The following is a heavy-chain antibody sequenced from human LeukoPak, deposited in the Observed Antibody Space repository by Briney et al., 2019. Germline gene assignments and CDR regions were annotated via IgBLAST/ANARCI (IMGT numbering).Heavy chain of an antibody. CDR3: ARSPVAGTTLVPDY. CDR2: IIPIFGTA. D-gene: IGHD1-7*01. J-gene: IGHJ4*02. V-gene: IGHV1-69*05. CDR1: GGTFSSYA. Sequence: SGKGSCKASGGTFSSYAISWGRHAPGPRLELSGGIIPIFGTANYAQKFQGRVTITTDESTSTAYMELSSLRSEDTAVYYCARSPVAGTTLVPDYWGQGTLVTVSS.